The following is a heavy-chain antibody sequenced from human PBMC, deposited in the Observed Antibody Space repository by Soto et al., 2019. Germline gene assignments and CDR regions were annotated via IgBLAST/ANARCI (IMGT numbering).Heavy chain of an antibody. D-gene: IGHD5-12*01. CDR1: GYTFTSYD. J-gene: IGHJ4*02. Sequence: QVQLVQSGAEVKKPGASVKVSCKASGYTFTSYDINWVRQATGQGLEWMGWMNPNSGNTGYAQKFQGRVTMTRNTSISTAYMELSSLRSEDTAVYYCARVAGPNPRRRDGYTLVYWGQGTLVTVSS. V-gene: IGHV1-8*01. CDR3: ARVAGPNPRRRDGYTLVY. CDR2: MNPNSGNT.